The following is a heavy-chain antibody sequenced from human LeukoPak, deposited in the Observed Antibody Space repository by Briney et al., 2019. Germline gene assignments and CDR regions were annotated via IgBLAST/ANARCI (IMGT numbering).Heavy chain of an antibody. CDR3: ARSIQLWAYNWFDP. CDR1: GYSFTSYW. D-gene: IGHD5-18*01. V-gene: IGHV5-51*01. Sequence: PGESLKISCKGSGYSFTSYWIGWVRQMPGKGQEWMGIIYPGDSDTRYSPSFQGQVTISADKSIGTAYLQWSSLKASDTAMYYCARSIQLWAYNWFDPWGQGTLATVSS. CDR2: IYPGDSDT. J-gene: IGHJ5*02.